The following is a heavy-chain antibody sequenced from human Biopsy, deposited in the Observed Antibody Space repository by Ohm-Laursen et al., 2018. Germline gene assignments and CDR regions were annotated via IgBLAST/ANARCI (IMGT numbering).Heavy chain of an antibody. V-gene: IGHV1-46*01. Sequence: ASVKVSCKASGYSFTSYYMHWVRQAPGQGLEWMGMINPSGSTTSYPQIFQGRVTMTRDTSKSKVYMELSSLRSADTAVYFCARNTGWYGDLYYFDYWGQGTLVTVSS. D-gene: IGHD6-19*01. CDR2: INPSGSTT. CDR1: GYSFTSYY. J-gene: IGHJ4*02. CDR3: ARNTGWYGDLYYFDY.